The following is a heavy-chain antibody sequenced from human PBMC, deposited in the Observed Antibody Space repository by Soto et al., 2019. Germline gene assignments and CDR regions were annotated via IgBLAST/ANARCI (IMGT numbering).Heavy chain of an antibody. CDR2: TFPIFDRG. Sequence: ASVKVSCKASGGTFSSYPITWVRQAPGQGLEWMGGTFPIFDRGNCAQKFQGRLTITTDKSTNTAYMDLSSLRSEDTAVYYCARRNTSGYLRYFDSWGQGTLVTVSS. D-gene: IGHD3-22*01. CDR1: GGTFSSYP. CDR3: ARRNTSGYLRYFDS. J-gene: IGHJ4*02. V-gene: IGHV1-69*05.